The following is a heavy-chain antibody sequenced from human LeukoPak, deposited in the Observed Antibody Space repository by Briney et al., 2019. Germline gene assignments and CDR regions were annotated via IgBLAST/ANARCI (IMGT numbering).Heavy chain of an antibody. CDR1: GFTFSSYA. D-gene: IGHD3-22*01. J-gene: IGHJ4*02. CDR2: ISYDGSNK. CDR3: ARPGYYYDSSGYYYVY. V-gene: IGHV3-30*01. Sequence: GGSLRLSCAASGFTFSSYAMHWVRQAPGKGLEWVAVISYDGSNKYYADSVKGRFTISRGNSKNTLYLQMNSLRAEDTAVYYCARPGYYYDSSGYYYVYWGQGTLVTVSS.